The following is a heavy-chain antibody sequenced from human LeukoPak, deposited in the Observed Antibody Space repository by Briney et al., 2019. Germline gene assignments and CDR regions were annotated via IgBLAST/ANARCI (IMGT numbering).Heavy chain of an antibody. CDR2: ISTYSGNT. V-gene: IGHV1-18*01. J-gene: IGHJ4*02. Sequence: ASVKVSCKASGYTFSSYGITWVRQAPGQGLEWMGWISTYSGNTNYAQKLQGRVTMTTDTSTTTAYMELRSLRSDDTAVYYCARENDYWGQGTLVTVSS. CDR3: ARENDY. CDR1: GYTFSSYG.